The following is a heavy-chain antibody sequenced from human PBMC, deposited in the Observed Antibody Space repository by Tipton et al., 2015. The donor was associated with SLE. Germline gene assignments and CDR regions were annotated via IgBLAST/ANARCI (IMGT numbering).Heavy chain of an antibody. V-gene: IGHV4-59*08. CDR2: IYYSGST. J-gene: IGHJ4*02. CDR1: GGAISRYY. Sequence: TLSLTCTVSGGAISRYYWSWIRQPPGKGLEWIGYIYYSGSTNYNPSLKSRVTISVDTSKNQFSLKLSSVTAADTAVYYCARLGDSSASIDYWGQGTLVTVSS. CDR3: ARLGDSSASIDY. D-gene: IGHD6-19*01.